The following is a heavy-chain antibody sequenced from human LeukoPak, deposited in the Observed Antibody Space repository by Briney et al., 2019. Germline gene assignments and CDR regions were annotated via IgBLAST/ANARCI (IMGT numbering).Heavy chain of an antibody. CDR2: IKPDGSEK. Sequence: PGGSLRLSCAASGFTFSSYWMSWVRQSPGKGLEWVANIKPDGSEKYFMDSVKGRFTISRDNAKNSLYLQMNSLRAEDMAVYYCAREGTSGFSYWGQGTLVTVSS. D-gene: IGHD3-10*01. CDR1: GFTFSSYW. V-gene: IGHV3-7*01. CDR3: AREGTSGFSY. J-gene: IGHJ4*02.